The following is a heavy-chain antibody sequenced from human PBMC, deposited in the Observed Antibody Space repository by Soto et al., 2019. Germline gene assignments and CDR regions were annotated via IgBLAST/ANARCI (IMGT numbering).Heavy chain of an antibody. V-gene: IGHV4-59*11. J-gene: IGHJ4*02. CDR3: VLYSTSWYPSHDY. Sequence: SETLSLTCSFSGCSISSHYWNWIRQPPGEGLEWIGNVHYSGNINYNPSLKSRVTISVDTSKSQFSLKLSSVTAADTAVYYCVLYSTSWYPSHDYWGQGTLVTVSS. CDR2: VHYSGNI. D-gene: IGHD6-13*01. CDR1: GCSISSHY.